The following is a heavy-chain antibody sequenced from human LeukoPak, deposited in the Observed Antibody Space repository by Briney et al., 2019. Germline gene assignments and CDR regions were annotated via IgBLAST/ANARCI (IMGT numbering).Heavy chain of an antibody. Sequence: GASVKVSCKASGGTFSSYTISWVRQAPGQGLEWMGRIIPILGIANYAQKLQGRVTITADKSTSTAYMELSSLRSEDTAVYYCARESSVVVTAGGLVYWGQGTLVTVSS. CDR1: GGTFSSYT. CDR3: ARESSVVVTAGGLVY. J-gene: IGHJ4*02. D-gene: IGHD2-21*02. CDR2: IIPILGIA. V-gene: IGHV1-69*04.